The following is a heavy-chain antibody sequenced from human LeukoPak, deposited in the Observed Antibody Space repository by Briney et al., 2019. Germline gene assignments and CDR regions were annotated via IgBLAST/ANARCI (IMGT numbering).Heavy chain of an antibody. Sequence: PGGSLRLSCAASGFTFSSYAMHWVRQAPGKGLEWVAVISYDGSNKYYADSVKGRFTISRDNSKNTLYLQMNSLRAEDTAVYYCARQQLANWGQGTLVTVSS. J-gene: IGHJ4*02. CDR1: GFTFSSYA. D-gene: IGHD6-13*01. CDR3: ARQQLAN. CDR2: ISYDGSNK. V-gene: IGHV3-30-3*01.